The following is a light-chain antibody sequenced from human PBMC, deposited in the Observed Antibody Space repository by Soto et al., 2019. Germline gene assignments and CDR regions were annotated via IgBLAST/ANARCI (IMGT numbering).Light chain of an antibody. CDR1: QSISSY. Sequence: DIQMTQSPSSLSASVGDRVTMTFRASQSISSYLNWFQQKPRKAPKLLIYAASSLQSGVPSRFSGSGSGTDFTLTISSLQPEDFATYYCQQTYSLPLTFGGGTKVDIK. V-gene: IGKV1-39*01. J-gene: IGKJ4*01. CDR2: AAS. CDR3: QQTYSLPLT.